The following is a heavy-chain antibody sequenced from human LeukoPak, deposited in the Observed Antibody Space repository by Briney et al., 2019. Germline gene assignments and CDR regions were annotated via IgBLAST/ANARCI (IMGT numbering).Heavy chain of an antibody. CDR3: AREGWPFGAFDI. CDR2: IYYSGST. D-gene: IGHD3-16*01. J-gene: IGHJ3*02. V-gene: IGHV4-30-4*08. Sequence: PSQTLSLTCTVSGGSISSGDYYWSWIRQPPGKGLEWIGYIYYSGSTYYNPSLKSRVTISVDTSKNQFSLKLSSVTAADTAVYYCAREGWPFGAFDIWGQGTIVTVSS. CDR1: GGSISSGDYY.